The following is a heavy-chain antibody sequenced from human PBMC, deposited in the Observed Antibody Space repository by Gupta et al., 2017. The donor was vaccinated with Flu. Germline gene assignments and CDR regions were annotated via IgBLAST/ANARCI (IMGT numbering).Heavy chain of an antibody. J-gene: IGHJ4*02. Sequence: EVQLVESGGDLVQPGGSLRLSCTASGFTFRMYGMTWVCQAPGKGLQWVANINQDGSEKHYVESVKGRFTISRDNAKNSLYLQMNSLRAEDTAVYYCASGSGYSSGWSYLDYWGQGTLITVSS. V-gene: IGHV3-7*01. CDR3: ASGSGYSSGWSYLDY. D-gene: IGHD6-19*01. CDR1: GFTFRMYG. CDR2: INQDGSEK.